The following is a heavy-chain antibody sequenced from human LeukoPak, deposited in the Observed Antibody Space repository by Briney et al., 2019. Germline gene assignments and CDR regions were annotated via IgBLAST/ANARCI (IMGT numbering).Heavy chain of an antibody. V-gene: IGHV3-30*18. Sequence: GRSLRLSCAASGFTFSSYGMHWVRQAPGKGLEWVAVISYDGSNKYYADSVKGRFTISRDNSKNTLYLQMNSLRAEDTAVYYCAKEMGYCSSTSCPGMDVWGKGTTVTASS. CDR1: GFTFSSYG. CDR2: ISYDGSNK. D-gene: IGHD2-2*01. CDR3: AKEMGYCSSTSCPGMDV. J-gene: IGHJ6*04.